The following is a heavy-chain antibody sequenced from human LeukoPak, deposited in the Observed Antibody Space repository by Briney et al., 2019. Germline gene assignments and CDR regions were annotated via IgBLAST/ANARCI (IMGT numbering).Heavy chain of an antibody. CDR3: ARGRFYSSSPTNWFDP. V-gene: IGHV3-48*01. Sequence: GGSLRLSCAASGFSFRSYSMNWVRQAPGKGLEWVSYISSSSSTLYYADSVKGRFTISRDNAKNSLYLQMNSLRAEDTAVYYCARGRFYSSSPTNWFDPWGQGTLVTVSS. CDR1: GFSFRSYS. J-gene: IGHJ5*02. D-gene: IGHD6-6*01. CDR2: ISSSSSTL.